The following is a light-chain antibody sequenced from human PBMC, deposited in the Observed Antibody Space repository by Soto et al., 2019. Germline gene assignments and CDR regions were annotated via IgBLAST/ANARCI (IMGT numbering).Light chain of an antibody. CDR1: QSMSSY. CDR3: QQSYSNPKT. Sequence: DIQMTQSPSSLSASVGDRVTITCRASQSMSSYLNWYQQKPGKAPKLVIYAASSLQRGVPSRFSGSGSGTDFTLTISSLQPEDFATYYCQQSYSNPKTFGQGTKVEIK. V-gene: IGKV1-39*01. J-gene: IGKJ1*01. CDR2: AAS.